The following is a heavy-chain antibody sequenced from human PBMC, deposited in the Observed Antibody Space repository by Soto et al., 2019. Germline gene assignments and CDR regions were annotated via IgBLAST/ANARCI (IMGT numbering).Heavy chain of an antibody. D-gene: IGHD5-18*01. CDR2: INSDGSTT. Sequence: PGGSLRLSSADSGFTFNSRWMHWVRQAPGKGLVWVSHINSDGSTTTYADSVKGRFTMSRDNAKNTVYLQMNSLRAEDTAVYYCARVQGYSYDYWGQGTLVTVSS. CDR1: GFTFNSRW. CDR3: ARVQGYSYDY. J-gene: IGHJ4*02. V-gene: IGHV3-74*01.